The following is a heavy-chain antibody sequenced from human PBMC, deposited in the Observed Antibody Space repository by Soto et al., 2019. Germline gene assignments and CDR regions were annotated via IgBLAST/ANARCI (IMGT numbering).Heavy chain of an antibody. CDR2: VHDSVGN. CDR3: TVHYYYSMDV. D-gene: IGHD1-1*01. CDR1: GASVANDNW. V-gene: IGHV4-4*02. J-gene: IGHJ6*02. Sequence: QVQLQKSGPGLVKPSGTLSLTCVVSGASVANDNWWRWVRQPPGKGLEWIGEVHDSVGNNNSPSHNCRVSISVDKSNTQFSLNVISVTAEDSAGYYCTVHYYYSMDVWGQGTTVTVSS.